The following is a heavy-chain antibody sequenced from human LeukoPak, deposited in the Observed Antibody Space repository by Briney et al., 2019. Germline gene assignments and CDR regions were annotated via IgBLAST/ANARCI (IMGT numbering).Heavy chain of an antibody. Sequence: PGGSLRLSCAASGFTFSSYAMSWVRQAPGKGLEWVSAISGSGGSTYYADSVKGRFTISRDNSKNTLYLQMNSLRAEDTAVYYCAKDRTRRGYYYDSSGYTQDAFDIWGQGTMVTVSS. CDR2: ISGSGGST. CDR1: GFTFSSYA. V-gene: IGHV3-23*01. CDR3: AKDRTRRGYYYDSSGYTQDAFDI. D-gene: IGHD3-22*01. J-gene: IGHJ3*02.